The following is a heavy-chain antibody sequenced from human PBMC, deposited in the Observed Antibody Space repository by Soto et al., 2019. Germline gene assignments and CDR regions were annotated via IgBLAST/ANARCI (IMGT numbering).Heavy chain of an antibody. CDR1: GYTFTSYA. V-gene: IGHV1-3*05. CDR2: INAGNGNT. Sequence: QVQLVQSGAEEKKPGASVKVSCKASGYTFTSYAMHWVRQAPGQRLEWMGWINAGNGNTKYSQKFQGRVTITRDTSASTAYMELSSLGSEDTAVYYCASSAVIAGYYYYGMEGWGQGTTVTVSS. J-gene: IGHJ6*02. D-gene: IGHD2-2*01. CDR3: ASSAVIAGYYYYGMEG.